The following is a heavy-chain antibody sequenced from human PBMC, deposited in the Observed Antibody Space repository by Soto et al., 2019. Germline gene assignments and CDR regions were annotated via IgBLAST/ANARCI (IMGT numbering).Heavy chain of an antibody. Sequence: QITLKESGPTLVKPTQTLTLTCTFSGFSLSTSGVGVGWIRQPPGKALEWLALIYWDDDKRYSPSLKSRLTITKDTSKNQVVLTMTNMDPVDTATYYCAHRGSSGWQGQWYFDLWGRGTLVTVSS. D-gene: IGHD6-19*01. CDR3: AHRGSSGWQGQWYFDL. CDR1: GFSLSTSGVG. J-gene: IGHJ2*01. V-gene: IGHV2-5*02. CDR2: IYWDDDK.